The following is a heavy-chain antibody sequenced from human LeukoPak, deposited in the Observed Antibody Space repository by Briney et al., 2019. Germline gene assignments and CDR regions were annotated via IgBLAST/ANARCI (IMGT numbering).Heavy chain of an antibody. CDR1: GFTFSSYW. Sequence: GGSLRLSCAASGFTFSSYWMSWVRRAPGKGLEWVANIKQDGSEKYYVDSVKGRFTISRDNAKNSLYLRMNSLRAEDTAVYYCAREVTTTWFDPWGQGTLVTVSS. D-gene: IGHD1-1*01. CDR3: AREVTTTWFDP. CDR2: IKQDGSEK. J-gene: IGHJ5*02. V-gene: IGHV3-7*01.